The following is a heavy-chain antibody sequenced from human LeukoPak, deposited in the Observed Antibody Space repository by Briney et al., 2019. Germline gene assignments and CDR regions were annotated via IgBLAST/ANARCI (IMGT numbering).Heavy chain of an antibody. Sequence: ASVKVSCKASGYTFTSYYMHWVRQAPGQGLEWMGIINPSGGSTSYAQKSQGRVTMTRDMSTSTVYMELSSLRSEDTAVYYCARDHEPIVYFDWLLDPYYYYYMDVWGKGTTVTVSS. CDR2: INPSGGST. CDR3: ARDHEPIVYFDWLLDPYYYYYMDV. V-gene: IGHV1-46*01. CDR1: GYTFTSYY. J-gene: IGHJ6*03. D-gene: IGHD3-9*01.